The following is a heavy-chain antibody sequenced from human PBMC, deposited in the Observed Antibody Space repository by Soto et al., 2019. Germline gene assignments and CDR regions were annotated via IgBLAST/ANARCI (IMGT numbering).Heavy chain of an antibody. CDR1: GGTFSTYA. CDR3: AADVGVSPRTFDF. Sequence: SVKVSCKASGGTFSTYAISWVRQAPGQGLEWMGGIIPIFGTANYAQKFQGRVTITADESTSTAYMELSSLRSEDTAVYYCAADVGVSPRTFDFSGQGILVTVSS. J-gene: IGHJ4*02. D-gene: IGHD1-26*01. V-gene: IGHV1-69*13. CDR2: IIPIFGTA.